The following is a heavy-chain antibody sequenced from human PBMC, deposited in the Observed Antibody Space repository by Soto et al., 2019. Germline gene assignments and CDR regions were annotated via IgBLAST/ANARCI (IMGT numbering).Heavy chain of an antibody. CDR3: ARDRLWFGESS. CDR2: ISSSGSTI. Sequence: PGGSLRLSCAASGFTFSSYEMNWVRQAPGKGLEWVSYISSSGSTIYYADSVKGRFTISRGNAKNSLYLQMNSLRAEDTAVYYCARDRLWFGESSWGQGTLVTVSS. V-gene: IGHV3-48*03. J-gene: IGHJ4*02. CDR1: GFTFSSYE. D-gene: IGHD3-10*01.